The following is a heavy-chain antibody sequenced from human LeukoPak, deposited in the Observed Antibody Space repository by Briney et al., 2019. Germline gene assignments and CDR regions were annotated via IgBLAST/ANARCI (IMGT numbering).Heavy chain of an antibody. Sequence: SETLSLTCAVYGGSFSGYYWSWIRQPPGKGLEWIGEINHSGSTNYNPSLKSRVTISVDTSKNQFSLKLSSVTAADTAVYYCARVRRFLEWLFDYWGQGTLVTASS. J-gene: IGHJ4*02. CDR1: GGSFSGYY. D-gene: IGHD3-3*01. CDR3: ARVRRFLEWLFDY. CDR2: INHSGST. V-gene: IGHV4-34*01.